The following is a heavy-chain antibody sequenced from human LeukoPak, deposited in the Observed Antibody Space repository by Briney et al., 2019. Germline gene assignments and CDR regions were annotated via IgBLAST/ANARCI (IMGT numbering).Heavy chain of an antibody. CDR2: IYYSGST. D-gene: IGHD3-22*01. V-gene: IGHV4-59*11. J-gene: IGHJ4*02. CDR3: ASFDHFDSSGLDY. Sequence: PSETLSLTCTVSGGSISSHYWSWIRQPPGKGLEWIGHIYYSGSTNYNPSLKSRVTISVDTSKNQFSLELSSVTAADTAVYYCASFDHFDSSGLDYWGQGTLVTVSS. CDR1: GGSISSHY.